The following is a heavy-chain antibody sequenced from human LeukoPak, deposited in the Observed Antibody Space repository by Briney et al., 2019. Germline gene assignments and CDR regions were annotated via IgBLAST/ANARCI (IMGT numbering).Heavy chain of an antibody. J-gene: IGHJ5*02. Sequence: GGSLRLSCAASGFTFDEYVMSWVRQAPGKGLEWVSGINWNGGSTGYADSVKGRFTISRDNAKNSLYLQMNSLRVEDTALYHCARDYSSGWYNWFDPWSQGTLVTVSS. CDR1: GFTFDEYV. CDR2: INWNGGST. CDR3: ARDYSSGWYNWFDP. V-gene: IGHV3-20*01. D-gene: IGHD6-19*01.